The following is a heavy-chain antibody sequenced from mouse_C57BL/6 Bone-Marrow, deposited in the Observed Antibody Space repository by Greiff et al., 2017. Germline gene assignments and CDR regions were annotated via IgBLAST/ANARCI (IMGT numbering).Heavy chain of an antibody. Sequence: VQLQQPGAELVKPGASVKMSCKASGYTFTSYWITWVKQRPGQGLEWIGDIYPGSGSTTYNEKFKSKATLTVDTSSSTAYMQLSSLTSEDSAVYYCARKGHYYGSSYGYWGQGTTLTVSS. V-gene: IGHV1-55*01. J-gene: IGHJ2*01. CDR3: ARKGHYYGSSYGY. D-gene: IGHD1-1*01. CDR1: GYTFTSYW. CDR2: IYPGSGST.